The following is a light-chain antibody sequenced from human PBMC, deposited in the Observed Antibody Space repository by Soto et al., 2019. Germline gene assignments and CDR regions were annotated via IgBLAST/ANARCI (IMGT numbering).Light chain of an antibody. CDR3: QQSYSSPWT. V-gene: IGKV1-39*01. J-gene: IGKJ1*01. Sequence: DIQMTQSPSSLSASVGDRVTITCRASQSISSYLNWYQQKPGKAPKLLIYAASSLQSGVPSRFSGSGSGTDFTLTIRSLQPEDFGTYYCQQSYSSPWTFGQGTKV. CDR1: QSISSY. CDR2: AAS.